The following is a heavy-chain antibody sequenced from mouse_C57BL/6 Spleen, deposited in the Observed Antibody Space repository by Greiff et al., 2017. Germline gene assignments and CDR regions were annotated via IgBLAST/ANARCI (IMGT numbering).Heavy chain of an antibody. J-gene: IGHJ2*01. V-gene: IGHV1-59*01. CDR1: GYTFTSYW. Sequence: QVQLQQPGAELVRPGTSVKLSCKASGYTFTSYWMHWVKQRPGQGLEWIGVIDPSDSYTNYNQNFKGKATLTVDTSSSTAYMQLSSLTSEDSAVYYCARGDYYSNLDYWGQGTTLTVSS. D-gene: IGHD2-5*01. CDR3: ARGDYYSNLDY. CDR2: IDPSDSYT.